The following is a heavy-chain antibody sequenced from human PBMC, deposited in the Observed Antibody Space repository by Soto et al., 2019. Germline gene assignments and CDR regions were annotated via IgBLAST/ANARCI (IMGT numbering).Heavy chain of an antibody. CDR1: VSRFIHYS. V-gene: IGHV3-21*01. CDR3: AREPSSSWYDWFDA. CDR2: ISQDNGHT. J-gene: IGHJ5*02. Sequence: SMRLSFATSVSRFIHYSLTWVRQAPGKGLEWVSSISQDNGHTYYANSVKGRFTISRDNAQNSLYLQMNSLRVEDTAVYYCAREPSSSWYDWFDAWGQGTLVTVSS. D-gene: IGHD6-13*01.